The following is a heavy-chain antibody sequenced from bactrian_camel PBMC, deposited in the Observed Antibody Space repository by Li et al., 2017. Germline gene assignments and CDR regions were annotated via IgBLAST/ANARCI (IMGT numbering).Heavy chain of an antibody. Sequence: VQLVESGGGLVQPGGSLRLSCAASGFTFSNYGMSWVRQAPGKGLEWVSIINRGGTTYYADSMKGRFTISRDNAKNTLYLQMNSLKTEDTAVYYCATDPDGSWYVTYFGYWGQGTQVTVS. V-gene: IGHV3S40*01. CDR2: IINRGGTT. J-gene: IGHJ6*01. D-gene: IGHD6*01. CDR3: ATDPDGSWYVTYFGY. CDR1: GFTFSNYG.